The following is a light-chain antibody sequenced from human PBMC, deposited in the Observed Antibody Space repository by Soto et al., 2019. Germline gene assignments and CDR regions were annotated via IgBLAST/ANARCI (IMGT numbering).Light chain of an antibody. CDR3: QQYNSNPLT. CDR2: KAS. CDR1: QSVSSW. V-gene: IGKV1-5*03. Sequence: DIQMTQSPSTLSASVGDRVTITCRASQSVSSWLAWYQQKPGKVPKLLIYKASTLESGVPSRFSGSGSGTEFTLTISSLQPDDFATYYCQQYNSNPLTLGGGTKVEIK. J-gene: IGKJ4*01.